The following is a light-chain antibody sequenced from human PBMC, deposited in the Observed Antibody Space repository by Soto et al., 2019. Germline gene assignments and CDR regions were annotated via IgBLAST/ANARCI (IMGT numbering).Light chain of an antibody. CDR2: DAS. V-gene: IGKV3-15*01. Sequence: EIVMTQSPATLSVSPGERATLSCRASQSVNSNLAWYRQKPGQAPRLLISDASTSATAVPARFSGSGSGTEFTLTISSLQSEDSGIYYCQQYNFWPPLTFGGGTKVEIK. CDR3: QQYNFWPPLT. CDR1: QSVNSN. J-gene: IGKJ4*01.